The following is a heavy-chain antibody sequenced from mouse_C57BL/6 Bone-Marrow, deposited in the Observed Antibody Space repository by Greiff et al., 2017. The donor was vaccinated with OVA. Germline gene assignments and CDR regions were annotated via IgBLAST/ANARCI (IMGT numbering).Heavy chain of an antibody. J-gene: IGHJ3*01. Sequence: EVKLMESGPVLVKPGASVKMSCKASGYTFTDYYMNWVKQSHGKSLEWIGVINPYNGGTSYNQKFKGKATLTVDKSSSTAYMELNSLTSEDSAVYYCEGYRTPPWFAYWGQGTLVTVSA. CDR3: EGYRTPPWFAY. CDR1: GYTFTDYY. V-gene: IGHV1-19*01. CDR2: INPYNGGT. D-gene: IGHD2-2*01.